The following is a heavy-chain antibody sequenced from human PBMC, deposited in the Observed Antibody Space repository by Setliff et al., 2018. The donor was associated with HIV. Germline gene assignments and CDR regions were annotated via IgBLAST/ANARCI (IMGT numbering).Heavy chain of an antibody. Sequence: PSQTLSLTCTISGDPISDGNYWAWIRQTPGKGLEWIGYVYYTGTSYFNPSLKSRITISVDTSKNHFSLKLGFVTAADTAVYYCARGESTTWDLAEYFQHWGHGTLVTVSS. CDR3: ARGESTTWDLAEYFQH. J-gene: IGHJ1*01. V-gene: IGHV4-31*03. D-gene: IGHD2-2*01. CDR2: VYYTGTS. CDR1: GDPISDGNY.